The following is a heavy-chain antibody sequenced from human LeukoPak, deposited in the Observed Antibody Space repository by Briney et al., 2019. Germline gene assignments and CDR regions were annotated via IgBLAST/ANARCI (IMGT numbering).Heavy chain of an antibody. Sequence: GSLRLSCSGSGVTVRDRFIRWVRQTPGEGLELVSVFYADGRTFYPDSMKGRFTISRDSSTNSLYLQMNILRPEDTAVYYCARGGGHSDRWGTALNMDVWGQGTTVTVSS. J-gene: IGHJ6*02. CDR3: ARGGGHSDRWGTALNMDV. CDR1: GVTVRDRF. V-gene: IGHV3-53*01. CDR2: FYADGRT. D-gene: IGHD3-22*01.